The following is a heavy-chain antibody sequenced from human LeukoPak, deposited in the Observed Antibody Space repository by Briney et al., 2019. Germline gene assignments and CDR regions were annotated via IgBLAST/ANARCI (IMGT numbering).Heavy chain of an antibody. Sequence: GGSLRLSCAASGFTFSSYAMSWVRQAPGKGLEWVSAISGSGGSTYYAGSVKGRFTISRDNSKNTLYLQMNSLRAEDTAVYYCAKDRDIVVVVAAYFDYWGQGTLVTVSS. J-gene: IGHJ4*02. CDR1: GFTFSSYA. V-gene: IGHV3-23*01. CDR3: AKDRDIVVVVAAYFDY. D-gene: IGHD2-15*01. CDR2: ISGSGGST.